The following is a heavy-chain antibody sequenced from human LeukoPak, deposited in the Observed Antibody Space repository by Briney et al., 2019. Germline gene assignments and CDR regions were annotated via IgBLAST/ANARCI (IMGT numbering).Heavy chain of an antibody. CDR3: ARVGYDSSGYYYALFDD. CDR2: IYYSGST. D-gene: IGHD3-22*01. J-gene: IGHJ4*02. Sequence: PSETLSLTCTVSGGSIRSGSYHWSWIRQHPGKGLEWIGYIYYSGSTYYNPSLKSRVIISVDTSKNQFSLKLSSVTAADTAVCYCARVGYDSSGYYYALFDDWGQGTLVTVSS. V-gene: IGHV4-31*03. CDR1: GGSIRSGSYH.